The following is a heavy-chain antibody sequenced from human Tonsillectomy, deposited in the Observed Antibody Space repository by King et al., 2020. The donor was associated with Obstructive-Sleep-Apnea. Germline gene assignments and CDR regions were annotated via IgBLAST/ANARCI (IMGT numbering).Heavy chain of an antibody. Sequence: QLVQSGAEVKKPGSSVKVSCMASGGTFSRYGISLVRQAPGQCLEWIGGIIPISGTPKYAQKFQGRFTITADESTRPANMELSSLRSEDTAVYYCARGSWRYYEVLIGLRGNYYYGMDVWGQGTTVTVSS. J-gene: IGHJ6*02. D-gene: IGHD3-9*01. V-gene: IGHV1-69*01. CDR2: IIPISGTP. CDR3: ARGSWRYYEVLIGLRGNYYYGMDV. CDR1: GGTFSRYG.